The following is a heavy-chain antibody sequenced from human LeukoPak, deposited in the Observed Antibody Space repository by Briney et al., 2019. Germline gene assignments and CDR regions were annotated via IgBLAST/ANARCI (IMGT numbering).Heavy chain of an antibody. V-gene: IGHV4-34*01. D-gene: IGHD6-19*01. CDR2: INHSGST. CDR3: ARQQGLGIGSGAFDI. J-gene: IGHJ3*02. CDR1: GGSFSGYY. Sequence: SETLSLTCAVYGGSFSGYYWSWIRQPPGKGLEWIGEINHSGSTNYNPSLKSRVTISVDTSKNQFSLKLSSVTAADTAVYYRARQQGLGIGSGAFDIWGQGTMVTVSS.